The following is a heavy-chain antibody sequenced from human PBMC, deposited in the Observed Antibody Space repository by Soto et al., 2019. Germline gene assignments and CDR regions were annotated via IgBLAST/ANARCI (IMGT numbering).Heavy chain of an antibody. J-gene: IGHJ6*02. CDR3: AREGGAYSSSWLNYYFYGMDV. V-gene: IGHV1-46*01. D-gene: IGHD6-13*01. CDR1: GYTFTSYY. CDR2: INPSGGST. Sequence: GASVKVSCKASGYTFTSYYMHWVRQAPGQGLEWMGIINPSGGSTSYAQKFQGRVTMTRDTSTSTVYMELSSLRSEDTAVYYCAREGGAYSSSWLNYYFYGMDVWGQGTTVTVSS.